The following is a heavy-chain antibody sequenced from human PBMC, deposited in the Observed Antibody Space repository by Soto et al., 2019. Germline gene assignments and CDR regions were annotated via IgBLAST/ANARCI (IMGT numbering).Heavy chain of an antibody. CDR2: IIPLFGTP. CDR1: GGIFSTYA. V-gene: IGHV1-69*01. Sequence: QVPLVQSGAEVKKPESSVKVSCKASGGIFSTYAISWLRQAPGQGLMWMGGIIPLFGTPNYAQRFQGSVTITADESTSTAYMELSRLRSEDTAVYYCSRDRDDYGSGNYYNRIDFWGQGTLVTVSS. D-gene: IGHD3-10*01. J-gene: IGHJ4*02. CDR3: SRDRDDYGSGNYYNRIDF.